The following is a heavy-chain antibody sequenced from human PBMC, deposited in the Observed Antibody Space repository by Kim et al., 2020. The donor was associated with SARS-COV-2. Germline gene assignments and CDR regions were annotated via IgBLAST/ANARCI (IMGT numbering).Heavy chain of an antibody. J-gene: IGHJ2*01. CDR1: GGSINSGGLA. D-gene: IGHD2-21*02. CDR2: IFWSGTS. V-gene: IGHV4-30-2*01. CDR3: ARGGASPVTPFFYFDL. Sequence: SETLSLTCRVSGGSINSGGLAWSWIRQAPGKGPEWIGYIFWSGTSHHNAALSRRVTLSLQWSKNQFTLQLRSVTAADTAVYFCARGGASPVTPFFYFDL.